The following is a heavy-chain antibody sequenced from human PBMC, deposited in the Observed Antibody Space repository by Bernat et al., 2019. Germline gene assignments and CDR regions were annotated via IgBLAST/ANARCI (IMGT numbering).Heavy chain of an antibody. CDR1: GFTFSSYA. Sequence: EVQLLESGGGLVQPGGSLRLSCAASGFTFSSYAMSWVRQAAGKGLEWVSAISGSGGSTYYADSVKGRFTNSRDNSKNTLYLQMNSLRAEDTAVYYCVPLAIKVGCSGGSCYQLFDYWGQGTLVTVSS. CDR3: VPLAIKVGCSGGSCYQLFDY. CDR2: ISGSGGST. V-gene: IGHV3-23*01. J-gene: IGHJ4*02. D-gene: IGHD2-15*01.